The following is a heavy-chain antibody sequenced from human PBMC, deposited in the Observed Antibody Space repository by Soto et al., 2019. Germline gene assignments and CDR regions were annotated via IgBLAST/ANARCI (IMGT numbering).Heavy chain of an antibody. J-gene: IGHJ6*03. CDR2: IIPIFGTA. V-gene: IGHV1-69*13. CDR3: TRDDVHCSGGTCYGIPMDV. D-gene: IGHD2-15*01. Sequence: ASVKVSCKASGGTFSSYAISWVRQAPGQGLEWMGGIIPIFGTANYAQKFQGRVTITADESTSTAYMELSTLGVEDTAVYYCTRDDVHCSGGTCYGIPMDVWGKGTTVTVSS. CDR1: GGTFSSYA.